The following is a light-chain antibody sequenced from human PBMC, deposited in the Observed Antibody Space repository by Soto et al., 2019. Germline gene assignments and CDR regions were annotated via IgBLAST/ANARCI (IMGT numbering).Light chain of an antibody. J-gene: IGKJ4*01. CDR3: QQYNTYPLT. Sequence: DIQMTQTPSTLSASVGDRVTITCWASQSIVSWLAWYQQKPGRAPRLLIYKASSLESGVPSRFSGSGSGTEFTLTISSLQPDDFATYYCQQYNTYPLTFGGGTKVEIK. V-gene: IGKV1-5*03. CDR2: KAS. CDR1: QSIVSW.